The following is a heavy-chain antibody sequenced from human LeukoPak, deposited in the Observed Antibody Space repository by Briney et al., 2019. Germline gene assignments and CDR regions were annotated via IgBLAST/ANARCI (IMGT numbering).Heavy chain of an antibody. CDR2: ISGSGGST. CDR1: GFTFSSYT. CDR3: AKRNSGWNFAY. Sequence: PGGSLRLSCAASGFTFSSYTITWVRQAPGKGLEWVSSISGSGGSTYYADSVKGRFTISRDNSKNTLFLQMNSLRAEDTAIYYCAKRNSGWNFAYWGQGTLVTVSS. D-gene: IGHD6-19*01. V-gene: IGHV3-23*01. J-gene: IGHJ4*02.